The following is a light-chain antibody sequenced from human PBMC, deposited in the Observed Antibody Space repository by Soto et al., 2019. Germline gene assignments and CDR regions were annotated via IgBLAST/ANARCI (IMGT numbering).Light chain of an antibody. Sequence: EIVLTQSPATLSSFPGDRVTLSCRASQYINTRLAWYQHRPGQAPRLLIYQTSLRAAGIPARFSASGSGTDFTLTLSDVQPEDFALYYCHQRLSWPRTFGQGTKVDI. J-gene: IGKJ1*01. CDR2: QTS. V-gene: IGKV3-11*01. CDR1: QYINTR. CDR3: HQRLSWPRT.